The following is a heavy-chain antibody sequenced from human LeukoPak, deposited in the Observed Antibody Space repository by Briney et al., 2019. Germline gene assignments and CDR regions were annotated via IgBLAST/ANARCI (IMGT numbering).Heavy chain of an antibody. V-gene: IGHV3-66*01. D-gene: IGHD3-10*01. CDR1: GFSFSNDE. Sequence: GGSLRLSCAGSGFSFSNDEMNWVRQAPGKGLEWVSLIYSGGSTYSADSVKGRFTISRDNSKNTLHLQMNSLRVEDTAVYYCARDTDYYGSGRHGYFDHWGQGTLVTVSS. CDR2: IYSGGST. CDR3: ARDTDYYGSGRHGYFDH. J-gene: IGHJ1*01.